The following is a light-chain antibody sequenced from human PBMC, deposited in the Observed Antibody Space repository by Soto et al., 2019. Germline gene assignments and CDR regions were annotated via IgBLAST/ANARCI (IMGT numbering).Light chain of an antibody. V-gene: IGLV1-51*01. J-gene: IGLJ1*01. CDR2: DDN. Sequence: QSALTQPASVSGSPGQSITISCTGTGSDVGGYDYVSWYQQHPGKAPKLLIYDDNKRPSGIPDRFSGSKSGTSATLGITGFQTGDEADYYCGSWDSSLSAYVFGTGTKLTVL. CDR3: GSWDSSLSAYV. CDR1: GSDVGGYDY.